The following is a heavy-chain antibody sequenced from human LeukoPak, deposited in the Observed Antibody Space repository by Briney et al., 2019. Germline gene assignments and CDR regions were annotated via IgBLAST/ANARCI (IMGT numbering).Heavy chain of an antibody. CDR3: ARLGYSYGYDYYYYMDV. J-gene: IGHJ6*03. CDR2: IYTSGST. Sequence: TPSETLSLTCTVSGGSISSYYWSWIRQPPGKGLEWIGYIYTSGSTNYNPSLKSRVTISVDTSKNQFSLKLSSVTAADTAVYYCARLGYSYGYDYYYYMDVWGKGTTVTVSS. CDR1: GGSISSYY. V-gene: IGHV4-4*09. D-gene: IGHD5-18*01.